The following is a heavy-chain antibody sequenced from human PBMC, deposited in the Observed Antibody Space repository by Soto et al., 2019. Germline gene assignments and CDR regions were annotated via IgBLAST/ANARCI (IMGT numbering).Heavy chain of an antibody. J-gene: IGHJ4*02. V-gene: IGHV4-30-2*01. Sequence: SETLSLTCTVSGGSVISGAHSWSWIRQPPGKGLESIGYIYHSGSTYYNPSLKSRVTLSVDRSKNQFSLRLSSVTAADTAVYYCARGLLGVNLQWYFDHWGQGTLVTVSS. CDR1: GGSVISGAHS. CDR2: IYHSGST. CDR3: ARGLLGVNLQWYFDH. D-gene: IGHD3-16*01.